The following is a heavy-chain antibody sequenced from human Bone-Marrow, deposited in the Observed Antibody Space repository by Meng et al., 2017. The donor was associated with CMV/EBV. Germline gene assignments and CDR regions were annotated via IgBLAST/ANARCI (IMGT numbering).Heavy chain of an antibody. Sequence: CVGSGFIFGTEWMAWVRQAPGKGLEWLAHIREDGGEKYYVDSVKGRFTVSRDNAKKSLYLQMNSLRGDDTAVYYCARGPLISAPDFQWGQGTLVTVSS. D-gene: IGHD3-16*01. V-gene: IGHV3-7*01. J-gene: IGHJ4*02. CDR1: GFIFGTEW. CDR3: ARGPLISAPDFQ. CDR2: IREDGGEK.